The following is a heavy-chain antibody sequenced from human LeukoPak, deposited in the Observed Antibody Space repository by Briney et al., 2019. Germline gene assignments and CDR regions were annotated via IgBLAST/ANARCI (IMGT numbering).Heavy chain of an antibody. Sequence: PSQTLSLTCTVSGGSISSGGYYWSWIRQPPGKGLEWIGYIYHSGSTYYNPSLKSRVTISVDRSKNQFSLKLSSVTAADTAVYYCARAVVVVPAAITWFDPWGQGTLVTVSS. CDR3: ARAVVVVPAAITWFDP. CDR1: GGSISSGGYY. J-gene: IGHJ5*02. V-gene: IGHV4-30-2*01. CDR2: IYHSGST. D-gene: IGHD2-2*02.